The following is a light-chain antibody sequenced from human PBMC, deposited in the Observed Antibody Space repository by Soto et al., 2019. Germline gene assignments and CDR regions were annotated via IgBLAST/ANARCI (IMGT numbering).Light chain of an antibody. Sequence: QSARTQPASVSGSPGQSITISCTGTSSDVGGYNYVSWYQQHPGKAPKLMIYDVSNRPSGVSNRFSGSKSGNTASLTISGLQAEDEADYYCSSYTSSSTLLYVFGTGNKVTVL. CDR2: DVS. J-gene: IGLJ1*01. V-gene: IGLV2-14*01. CDR3: SSYTSSSTLLYV. CDR1: SSDVGGYNY.